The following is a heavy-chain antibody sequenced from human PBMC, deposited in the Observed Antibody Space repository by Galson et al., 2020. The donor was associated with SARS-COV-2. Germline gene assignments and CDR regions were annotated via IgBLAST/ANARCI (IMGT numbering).Heavy chain of an antibody. V-gene: IGHV4-59*01. D-gene: IGHD4-17*01. J-gene: IGHJ6*02. Sequence: SETLSLTCTVSGGSISSYYWSWIRQPPGKGLEWIGYIYYSGSTNYNPSLKSRVTISVDTSKNQFSLKLSSVTAADTAVYYCARAEGEYGDYGYYGMDVWGQWTTVTVSS. CDR1: GGSISSYY. CDR3: ARAEGEYGDYGYYGMDV. CDR2: IYYSGST.